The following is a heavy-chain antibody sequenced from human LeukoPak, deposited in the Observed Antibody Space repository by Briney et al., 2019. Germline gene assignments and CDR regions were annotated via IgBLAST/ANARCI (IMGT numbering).Heavy chain of an antibody. V-gene: IGHV4-34*01. D-gene: IGHD2-15*01. CDR2: VNDSGGT. J-gene: IGHJ3*02. CDR1: IDSFTNYY. CDR3: ASLALAASPMGAFDI. Sequence: SETLSLTCAVYIDSFTNYYWNWIRQTPGKGLEWIGEVNDSGGTNINPSLRSRVILSVDTSKNQFSLKLISVTAADTAVYYCASLALAASPMGAFDIWGQGTMVTVSS.